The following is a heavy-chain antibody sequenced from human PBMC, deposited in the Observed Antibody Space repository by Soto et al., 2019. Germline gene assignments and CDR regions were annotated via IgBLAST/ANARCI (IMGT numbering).Heavy chain of an antibody. J-gene: IGHJ4*02. D-gene: IGHD3-16*01. V-gene: IGHV3-23*01. CDR1: GFTFSSDA. CDR2: ISGSGGST. Sequence: EVQLLESGGGLVQPGWSLRLSCAASGFTFSSDAMSWVRQAQGKGLEWVSAISGSGGSTYYAYSVKGRFTISSDNSKNTLYLQMNSLRVEETAVYYCARVPRGSNGGSDYWGQGTLVAVSS. CDR3: ARVPRGSNGGSDY.